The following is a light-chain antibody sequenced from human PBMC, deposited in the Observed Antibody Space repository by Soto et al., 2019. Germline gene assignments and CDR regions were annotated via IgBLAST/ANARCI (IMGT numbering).Light chain of an antibody. CDR3: QQYGSSLRT. CDR1: QSVSSSY. Sequence: EIVLTQSPGTLSLSPGERATLSCRASQSVSSSYLAWYQQKPGQAPRLLIYGASSRATGIPDRFSGSGSGKVFTLTINRLEPEDFAVYYCQQYGSSLRTFGQGTKVEIK. J-gene: IGKJ1*01. V-gene: IGKV3-20*01. CDR2: GAS.